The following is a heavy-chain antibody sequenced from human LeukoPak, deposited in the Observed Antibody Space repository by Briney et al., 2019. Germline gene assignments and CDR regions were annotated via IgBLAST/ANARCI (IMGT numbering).Heavy chain of an antibody. J-gene: IGHJ3*02. CDR1: GGSISSGSYY. D-gene: IGHD3-22*01. CDR2: IYTSGST. V-gene: IGHV4-61*02. Sequence: PSETLSLTCTVSGGSISSGSYYWSWIRQPAGKGLEWIGRIYTSGSTNYNPSLKSRVTISVDTSKNQFSLKLSSVSAADTAVYYCARDPAVGDYDSSGRDAFDIWGQGIMVTVSS. CDR3: ARDPAVGDYDSSGRDAFDI.